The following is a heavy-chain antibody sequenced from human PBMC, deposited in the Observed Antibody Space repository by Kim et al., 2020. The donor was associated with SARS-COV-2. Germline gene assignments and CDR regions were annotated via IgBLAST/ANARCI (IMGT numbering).Heavy chain of an antibody. CDR2: ISWNSGSI. CDR3: AKGDYYDSSGYYFGAFDI. Sequence: GGSLRLSCAASGFTFDDYAMHWVRQAPGKGLEWVSGISWNSGSIGYADSVKGRFTISRDNAKNSLYLQMNSLRAEDTALYYCAKGDYYDSSGYYFGAFDIWGQGTMVTVSS. V-gene: IGHV3-9*01. CDR1: GFTFDDYA. D-gene: IGHD3-22*01. J-gene: IGHJ3*02.